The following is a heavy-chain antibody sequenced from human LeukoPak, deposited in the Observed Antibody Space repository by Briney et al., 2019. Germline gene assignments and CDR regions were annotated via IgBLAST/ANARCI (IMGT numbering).Heavy chain of an antibody. Sequence: PGGSLRLSCSASGFTFSAYAMYWVRQAPGKGLEYVSGISSNGGSSFYADSGKGRFTISRDNSKNTLYLQMSSLRAEDTAVYYCVKITSVTGGDCWGQGTRLTVSS. J-gene: IGHJ4*02. D-gene: IGHD1-1*01. CDR2: ISSNGGSS. V-gene: IGHV3-64D*09. CDR3: VKITSVTGGDC. CDR1: GFTFSAYA.